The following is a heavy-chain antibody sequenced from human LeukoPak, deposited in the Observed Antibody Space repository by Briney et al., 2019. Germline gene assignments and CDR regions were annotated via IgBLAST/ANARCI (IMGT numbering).Heavy chain of an antibody. CDR2: ISYIGST. Sequence: SETLSLTCAVYGGSLSGNFWSWIRQPPGKGLEWIGYISYIGSTNYNPSLKSRVTISIDTSKNQLSLKLSSVTAADTAVYYCARDLVTVTKGFDIWGQGTMVSVSS. D-gene: IGHD4-17*01. V-gene: IGHV4-59*01. J-gene: IGHJ3*02. CDR3: ARDLVTVTKGFDI. CDR1: GGSLSGNF.